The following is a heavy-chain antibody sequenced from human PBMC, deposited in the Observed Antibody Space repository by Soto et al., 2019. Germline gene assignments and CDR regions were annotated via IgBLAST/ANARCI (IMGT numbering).Heavy chain of an antibody. V-gene: IGHV3-23*01. CDR1: GFTFSSYA. J-gene: IGHJ4*02. Sequence: PGGSLRLSCAASGFTFSSYAMSWVRQAPGKGLEWVSAISGSGGSTYYADSVKGRFTISRDNSKNTLYLQMNSLRAEDTAVYYCAKESVGDSSGYQIKPNFDYWGQGTLVTVSS. CDR2: ISGSGGST. D-gene: IGHD3-22*01. CDR3: AKESVGDSSGYQIKPNFDY.